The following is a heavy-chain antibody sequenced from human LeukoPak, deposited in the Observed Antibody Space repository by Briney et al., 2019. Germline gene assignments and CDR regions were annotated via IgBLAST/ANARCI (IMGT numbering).Heavy chain of an antibody. J-gene: IGHJ6*02. CDR1: GFTFSSYA. Sequence: GRSLRLSCAASGFTFSSYAMHWVRQAPGKGLEWVAVISYDGSNKYYADFVKGRFTISRDNSKNTLYLQMDSLRDDDTARYFCTRDLAEVPGPRMDVWGQGTTVTVSS. V-gene: IGHV3-30-3*01. CDR2: ISYDGSNK. CDR3: TRDLAEVPGPRMDV. D-gene: IGHD3-3*02.